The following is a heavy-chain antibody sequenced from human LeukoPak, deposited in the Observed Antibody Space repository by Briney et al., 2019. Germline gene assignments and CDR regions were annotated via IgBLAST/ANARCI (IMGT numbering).Heavy chain of an antibody. Sequence: GRSLRLSCAASGFTFSSYAMSWVRQAPGKGLEWVSAISGSGGSTYYADSVKGRFTISRDNSKNTLYLQMNSLRAEDTAVYYCAKDLGRHSSRRYSYGYIDYWGQGTLVTVSS. D-gene: IGHD5-18*01. CDR2: ISGSGGST. CDR1: GFTFSSYA. CDR3: AKDLGRHSSRRYSYGYIDY. J-gene: IGHJ4*02. V-gene: IGHV3-23*01.